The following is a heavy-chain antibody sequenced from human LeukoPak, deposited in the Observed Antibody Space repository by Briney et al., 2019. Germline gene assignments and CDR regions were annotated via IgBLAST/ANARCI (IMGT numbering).Heavy chain of an antibody. CDR1: GYTFTSYY. Sequence: ASVKVSCKASGYTFTSYYMHWVRQAPGQGLEWMGIINPSGGSTSYAQKFQGRVTMTRDTSTSTVYMELSSLRSEDTAVYYCARDSRDYGDYKWFDPWGQGTLVTVSS. CDR2: INPSGGST. V-gene: IGHV1-46*01. D-gene: IGHD4-17*01. CDR3: ARDSRDYGDYKWFDP. J-gene: IGHJ5*02.